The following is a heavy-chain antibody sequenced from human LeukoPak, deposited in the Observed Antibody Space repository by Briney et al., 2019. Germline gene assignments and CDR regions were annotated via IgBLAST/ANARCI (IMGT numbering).Heavy chain of an antibody. J-gene: IGHJ5*02. CDR1: VGSISSYY. Sequence: SETLSLTCTVSVGSISSYYWSWIRQPPGKGLEWIGYIYNSGSTNYNPSLKSRVTISVDTSKNKFSLKLSSVTAADTAIYYCARGGYYGSGNDFRFDPWGQGTLVTVSS. CDR3: ARGGYYGSGNDFRFDP. V-gene: IGHV4-59*01. D-gene: IGHD3-10*01. CDR2: IYNSGST.